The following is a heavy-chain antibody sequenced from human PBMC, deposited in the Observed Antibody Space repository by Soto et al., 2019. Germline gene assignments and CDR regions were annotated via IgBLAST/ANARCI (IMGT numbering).Heavy chain of an antibody. D-gene: IGHD1-1*01. V-gene: IGHV3-23*01. CDR2: ISGSGGST. CDR3: AKARQGYLTPRTFDY. J-gene: IGHJ4*02. CDR1: GFTFSSYA. Sequence: GGSLRLSCAASGFTFSSYAMSWVRQAPGKGLGWVSAISGSGGSTYYADSVKGRFTISRDNSKNTLYLQMNGLRAEDTAVYYCAKARQGYLTPRTFDYWGQGTLVTVSS.